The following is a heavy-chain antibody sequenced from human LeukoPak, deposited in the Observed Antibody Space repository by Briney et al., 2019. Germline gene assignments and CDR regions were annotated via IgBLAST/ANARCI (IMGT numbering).Heavy chain of an antibody. CDR3: ARMGEQWLNFDY. V-gene: IGHV4-4*07. CDR1: GGSIGSYY. D-gene: IGHD6-19*01. J-gene: IGHJ4*02. Sequence: SETLSLTCTVSGGSIGSYYWSWIRQPAGKGLEWIGRIYTSGSTNYNPSLKSRVTMSVDTSKNQFSLKLSSVTAADTAVYYCARMGEQWLNFDYWGQGTLVTVSS. CDR2: IYTSGST.